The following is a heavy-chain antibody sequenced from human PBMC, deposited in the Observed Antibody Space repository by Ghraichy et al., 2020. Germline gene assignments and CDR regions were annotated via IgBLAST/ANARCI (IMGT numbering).Heavy chain of an antibody. CDR3: ARDVAPGGSYFFGMGV. Sequence: ASVKVSCKASGYTFNDYYMHWVRQAPGQGLEWMGWINPNSGGTNYAQKFQGRVTMTRDTSISTAYMQLSRLRFDDTAVYYCARDVAPGGSYFFGMGVWGQGSTVSVSS. CDR1: GYTFNDYY. D-gene: IGHD3-10*01. CDR2: INPNSGGT. J-gene: IGHJ6*02. V-gene: IGHV1-2*02.